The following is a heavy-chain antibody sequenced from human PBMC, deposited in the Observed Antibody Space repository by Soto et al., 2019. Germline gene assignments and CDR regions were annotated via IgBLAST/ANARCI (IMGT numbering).Heavy chain of an antibody. CDR1: GYLFSNHW. Sequence: PGESLKISCEGSGYLFSNHWIGWVRQVPGKGLEWMGRIDPSDSYTNYSPSFQGHVTISADKSISTAYLQWSSLKASDTAMYYCAREMLITIFGVAPSPYYGMDVWGQGTTVTVSS. CDR3: AREMLITIFGVAPSPYYGMDV. CDR2: IDPSDSYT. D-gene: IGHD3-3*01. V-gene: IGHV5-10-1*01. J-gene: IGHJ6*02.